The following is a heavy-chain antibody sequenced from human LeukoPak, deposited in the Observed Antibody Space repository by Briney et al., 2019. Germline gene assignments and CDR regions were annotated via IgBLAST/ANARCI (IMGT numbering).Heavy chain of an antibody. V-gene: IGHV4-59*01. CDR1: GGSISSYY. J-gene: IGHJ4*02. CDR3: ARARGNSNYQFDY. D-gene: IGHD4-11*01. Sequence: SETLSLTCTVSGGSISSYYWSWIRQPPGKGLEWVGYIYYSGSTNYNPSLKSRVTFSVDTSKNQFSLKLSSVTAADTAVYYCARARGNSNYQFDYWGQGALVTVSS. CDR2: IYYSGST.